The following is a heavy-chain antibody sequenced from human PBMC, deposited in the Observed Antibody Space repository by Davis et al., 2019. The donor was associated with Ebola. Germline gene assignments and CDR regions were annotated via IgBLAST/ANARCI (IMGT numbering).Heavy chain of an antibody. CDR3: ARDSGRTYYYDILTGYYMDIDY. V-gene: IGHV3-30*03. Sequence: PGGSLRLSCAASGFTLSSYAIHWVRQAPGKGLEGVAVISYDGSTEYYADSVKGRFTISGDNSKRTLYLQMNSLRVEDTAVYYCARDSGRTYYYDILTGYYMDIDYWGPGSLVTVSS. CDR1: GFTLSSYA. CDR2: ISYDGSTE. D-gene: IGHD3-9*01. J-gene: IGHJ4*02.